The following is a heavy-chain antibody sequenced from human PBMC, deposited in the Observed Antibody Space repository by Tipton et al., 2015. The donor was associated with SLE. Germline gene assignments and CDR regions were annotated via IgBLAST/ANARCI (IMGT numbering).Heavy chain of an antibody. J-gene: IGHJ4*02. Sequence: TLSLTCAIYRGSFSGYHWSWIRQTPGKGLEWIGSIYYTGTTYYNPSLKGRVTISVETSKTHFSLKMTSVTAADTAVYYCARGSPTGTTRLDYWGRGTLVTVSS. CDR2: IYYTGTT. CDR1: RGSFSGYH. D-gene: IGHD1-7*01. CDR3: ARGSPTGTTRLDY. V-gene: IGHV4-34*01.